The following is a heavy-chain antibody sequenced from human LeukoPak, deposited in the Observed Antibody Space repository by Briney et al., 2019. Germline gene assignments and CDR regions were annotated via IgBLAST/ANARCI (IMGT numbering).Heavy chain of an antibody. Sequence: PSETLSLTCTVSGGSISSYYWSWIRQPPGKGLEWIGYIYYSGSTNYNPSLKSRVTISVDTSKNQFSLKLSSVTAADTAVYYCARAWFDPWGQGTLVTVSS. CDR2: IYYSGST. CDR1: GGSISSYY. V-gene: IGHV4-59*01. J-gene: IGHJ5*02. CDR3: ARAWFDP.